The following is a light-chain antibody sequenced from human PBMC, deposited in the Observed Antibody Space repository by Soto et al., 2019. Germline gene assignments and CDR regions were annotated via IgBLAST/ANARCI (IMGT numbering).Light chain of an antibody. V-gene: IGKV1-8*01. J-gene: IGKJ4*01. CDR3: QQYYSYPLT. Sequence: AIRMTQSPSAFSASTGDRVTITCRASQGISSYLAWYQQTPRKAPKLLIYAASTLQSGVPSRFSGSGSGTDFTLTISCLQSEDFATYYCQQYYSYPLTFGGGTKVEIK. CDR1: QGISSY. CDR2: AAS.